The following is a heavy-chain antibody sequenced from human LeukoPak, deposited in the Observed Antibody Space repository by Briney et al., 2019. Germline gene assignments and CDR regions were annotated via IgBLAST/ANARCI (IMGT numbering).Heavy chain of an antibody. V-gene: IGHV3-53*01. CDR3: ARDHRPAAAGTRRTDYYYYGMDV. Sequence: TGGSMTLSCAASAFTVSSNYMSWDRQAPGEGLEWDSVIYNGGRTYYADSVKGRFISSRDNSKNTLYLQMNSMRAEDTTVYYCARDHRPAAAGTRRTDYYYYGMDVWGKGTTVTVSS. D-gene: IGHD6-13*01. CDR1: AFTVSSNY. J-gene: IGHJ6*04. CDR2: IYNGGRT.